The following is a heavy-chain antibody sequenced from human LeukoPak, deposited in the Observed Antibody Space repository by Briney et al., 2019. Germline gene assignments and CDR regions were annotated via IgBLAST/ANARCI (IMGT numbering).Heavy chain of an antibody. CDR2: IYYSGST. V-gene: IGHV4-39*07. Sequence: SETLSLTCTVSGGSISSSSYYWGWIRQPPGKGLEWIGSIYYSGSTYYNPSLKSRVTISVDTSKNQFSLKLSSVTAADTAVYYCARDKGIADEAWGQGTLVTVSS. CDR1: GGSISSSSYY. J-gene: IGHJ4*02. CDR3: ARDKGIADEA. D-gene: IGHD6-13*01.